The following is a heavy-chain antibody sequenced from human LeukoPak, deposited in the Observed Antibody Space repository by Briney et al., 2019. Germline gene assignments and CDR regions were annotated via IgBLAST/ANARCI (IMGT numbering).Heavy chain of an antibody. CDR2: ISSSGSTI. Sequence: PGGSLRLSCAASGFTFSDYYMSWIRQAPGKGLEWVSYISSSGSTIYYADSVRGRFTISRDNAKNSLYLQMNSLRAEDTAVYYCARDHVWNDAFDYWGQGTLVTVSS. CDR3: ARDHVWNDAFDY. CDR1: GFTFSDYY. D-gene: IGHD1-1*01. V-gene: IGHV3-11*01. J-gene: IGHJ4*02.